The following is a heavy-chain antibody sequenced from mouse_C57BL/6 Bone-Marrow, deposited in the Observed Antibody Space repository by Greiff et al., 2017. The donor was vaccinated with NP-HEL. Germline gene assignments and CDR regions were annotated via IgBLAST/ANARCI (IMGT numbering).Heavy chain of an antibody. CDR3: ARYYYGSGYFDY. D-gene: IGHD1-1*01. J-gene: IGHJ2*01. CDR1: GYTFTNYW. V-gene: IGHV1-72*01. Sequence: VQLQQPGAELVKPGASVKLSCKASGYTFTNYWMHWVKQRPGRGLRWIGRFDPNSGGTNYNEKFKSKATLTVDKPSSTAYMQLSSLTAEDSAVYDCARYYYGSGYFDYGGQGTTLTVSS. CDR2: FDPNSGGT.